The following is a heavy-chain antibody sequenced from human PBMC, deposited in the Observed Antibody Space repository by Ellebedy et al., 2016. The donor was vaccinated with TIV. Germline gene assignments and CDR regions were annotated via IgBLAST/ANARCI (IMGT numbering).Heavy chain of an antibody. CDR2: INTDGSST. Sequence: GESLKISCVASRCTSRNYWMHWVRQAPGKGLVWVSHINTDGSSTSYADSVKGRFTISRDNARNTLYLQMNSLRVEDTAVYYCACWAGQERYQGPFDYWGQGILVIVS. CDR1: RCTSRNYW. V-gene: IGHV3-74*01. J-gene: IGHJ4*02. CDR3: ACWAGQERYQGPFDY. D-gene: IGHD3-9*01.